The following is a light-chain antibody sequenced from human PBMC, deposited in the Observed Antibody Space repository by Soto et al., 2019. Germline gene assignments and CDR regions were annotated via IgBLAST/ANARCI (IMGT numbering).Light chain of an antibody. V-gene: IGLV2-14*01. Sequence: QSALTQPASVSGSPGQSITISCTGTSSDVGGYNYVSWYQQHPSKAPKLMIYEVSNWPSGVSNRFSGSKSGNTASLTISGLQAEDEADYYCSSYTSSSTLVFGGGTKLTVL. CDR1: SSDVGGYNY. CDR3: SSYTSSSTLV. CDR2: EVS. J-gene: IGLJ3*02.